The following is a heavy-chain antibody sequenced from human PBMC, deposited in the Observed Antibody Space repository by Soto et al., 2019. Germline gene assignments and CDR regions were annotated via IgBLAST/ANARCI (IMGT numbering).Heavy chain of an antibody. V-gene: IGHV1-46*01. J-gene: IGHJ4*02. CDR3: ARAPSPSYYYDSSGYSNY. CDR1: GYTFTSYY. Sequence: ASLKVSCKASGYTFTSYYMHWVRQAPGQGLEWMGIINPSGGSTSYAQKFQGRVTMTRDTSTSTVYMELSSLRSEDTAVYYCARAPSPSYYYDSSGYSNYWGQGTLVTV. CDR2: INPSGGST. D-gene: IGHD3-22*01.